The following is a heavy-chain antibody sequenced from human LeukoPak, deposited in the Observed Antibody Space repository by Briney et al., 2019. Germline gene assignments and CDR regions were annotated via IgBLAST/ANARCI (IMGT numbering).Heavy chain of an antibody. J-gene: IGHJ4*02. D-gene: IGHD6-13*01. V-gene: IGHV3-23*01. CDR2: ISGSGGST. CDR3: ASPYSSSWYDVDY. CDR1: GFTFSSYA. Sequence: GGSLTLSGAASGFTFSSYAMSWVRQAPGKGLEWVSAISGSGGSTYYADSVKGRFTISRDNSKNTLYLQMNSLRAEDTAVYYCASPYSSSWYDVDYWGQGTLVTVSS.